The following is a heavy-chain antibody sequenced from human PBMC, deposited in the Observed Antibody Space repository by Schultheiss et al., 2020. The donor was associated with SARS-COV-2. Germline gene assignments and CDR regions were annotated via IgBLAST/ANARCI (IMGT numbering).Heavy chain of an antibody. J-gene: IGHJ4*02. D-gene: IGHD3-9*01. CDR2: INHSGST. CDR3: ARALLIYFDY. CDR1: GGSFSGYY. V-gene: IGHV4-34*01. Sequence: SETLSLTCAVYGGSFSGYYWSWIRQPPGKGLEWIGEINHSGSTNYNPSLKSRVTISVDTSKNQFSLKLSSVTAADTAVYYCARALLIYFDYWGQGTLVTVSS.